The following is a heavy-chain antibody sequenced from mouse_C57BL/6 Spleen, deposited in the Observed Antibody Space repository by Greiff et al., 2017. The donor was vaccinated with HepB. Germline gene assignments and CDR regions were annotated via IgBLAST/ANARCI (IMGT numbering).Heavy chain of an antibody. CDR1: GFTFSDYY. Sequence: EVQVVESEGGLVQPGSSMKLSCTASGFTFSDYYMAWVRQVPEKGLEWVANINYDGSSTYYLDSLKSRFIISRDNAKNILYLQMSSLKSEDTATYYCARERYYGSSPNWYFDVWGTGTTVTVSS. CDR3: ARERYYGSSPNWYFDV. J-gene: IGHJ1*03. CDR2: INYDGSST. D-gene: IGHD1-1*01. V-gene: IGHV5-16*01.